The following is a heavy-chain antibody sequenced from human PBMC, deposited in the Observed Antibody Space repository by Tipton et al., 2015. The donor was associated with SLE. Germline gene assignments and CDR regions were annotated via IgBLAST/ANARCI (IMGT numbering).Heavy chain of an antibody. CDR2: IKEDGSDK. J-gene: IGHJ3*02. V-gene: IGHV3-7*01. D-gene: IGHD4-11*01. CDR3: ARETTSGAFDI. Sequence: LSLTCSASAFSITSYWVTWVRQAPGKGLEWLANIKEDGSDKNYVDSVKGRLTVSRDNAKNALYLQMSSLTAEDTAMYFCARETTSGAFDIWGQGTLVTVSS. CDR1: AFSITSYW.